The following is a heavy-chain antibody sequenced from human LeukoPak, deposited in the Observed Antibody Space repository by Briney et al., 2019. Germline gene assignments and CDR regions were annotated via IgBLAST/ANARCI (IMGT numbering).Heavy chain of an antibody. J-gene: IGHJ4*02. CDR2: IYYSGST. CDR1: GGSISSGSYY. D-gene: IGHD3-10*01. V-gene: IGHV4-39*01. Sequence: PSETLSLTCTVSGGSISSGSYYWGWIRQPPGKGLEWIGYIYYSGSTYYNPSLKSRVPISVDTSKNQFSLKLSSVTAADTAVYYCARHSGSFRSRLDYWGQGTLVTVSS. CDR3: ARHSGSFRSRLDY.